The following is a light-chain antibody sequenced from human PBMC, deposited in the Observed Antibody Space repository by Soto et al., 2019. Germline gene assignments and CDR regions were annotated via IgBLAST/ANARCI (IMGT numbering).Light chain of an antibody. CDR2: GAS. V-gene: IGKV3-11*01. CDR1: QTVNSY. CDR3: QQRYNWLT. Sequence: LSPGERATLSCRARQTVNSYLSWYQHKPGQAPRLLIYGASNRATGIPARFSGSGSGTDFTLTISSLEPEDSAVYYCQQRYNWLTFGGGTKVDIK. J-gene: IGKJ4*01.